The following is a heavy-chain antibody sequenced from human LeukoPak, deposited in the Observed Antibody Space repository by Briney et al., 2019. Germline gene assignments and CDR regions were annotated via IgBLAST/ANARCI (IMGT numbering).Heavy chain of an antibody. J-gene: IGHJ3*02. CDR1: GYSFTSYW. CDR2: VCPGDSQT. D-gene: IGHD2-2*01. V-gene: IGHV5-51*01. Sequence: GESLKISCQGFGYSFTSYWIGWVRQMPGKGLEWMGIVCPGDSQTRYSPSFQGQGTISADKSISTAYLQWSSLKASDTAMYFCARLGSHCSSTSCYAFDIWGQGTMVTVSS. CDR3: ARLGSHCSSTSCYAFDI.